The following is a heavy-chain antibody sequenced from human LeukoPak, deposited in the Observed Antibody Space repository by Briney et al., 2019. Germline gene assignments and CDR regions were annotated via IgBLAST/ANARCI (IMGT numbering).Heavy chain of an antibody. Sequence: KPSQTLSLTCTVSGGSISSGGYYWSWIRQPPGKGLEWIGYIYHSGSTYYNPSLKSRVTISVDKSKNQFSLKLSSVTAADTAVYYCARGVAGTRGFDYWGQGTLVTVSS. D-gene: IGHD6-19*01. CDR1: GGSISSGGYY. CDR2: IYHSGST. CDR3: ARGVAGTRGFDY. J-gene: IGHJ4*02. V-gene: IGHV4-30-2*01.